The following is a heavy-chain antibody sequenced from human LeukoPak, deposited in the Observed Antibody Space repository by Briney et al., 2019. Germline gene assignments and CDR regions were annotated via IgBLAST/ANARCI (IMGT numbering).Heavy chain of an antibody. D-gene: IGHD3-9*01. CDR3: ARGAYFDWLLTDAFNI. Sequence: PSETLSLTCTVSAGSISNYYWSWIRQPPGKGLEWIGYIYYSGNTKYNPSLKSRVTISVDTSKNQFSLKLSSVTAADTAVYYCARGAYFDWLLTDAFNIWGQGTMVTVSS. CDR1: AGSISNYY. CDR2: IYYSGNT. V-gene: IGHV4-59*01. J-gene: IGHJ3*02.